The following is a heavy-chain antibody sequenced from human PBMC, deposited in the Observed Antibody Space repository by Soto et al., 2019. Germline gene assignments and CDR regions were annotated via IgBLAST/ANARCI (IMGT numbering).Heavy chain of an antibody. CDR3: EKDNGSGCDWLRVGDASDI. CDR2: ISYDGSNK. D-gene: IGHD5-12*01. V-gene: IGHV3-30*18. Sequence: QVQLVESGGGVVQPGRSLRLSCAASGFTFSSYGMHWVRQAPGKGLEWVAVISYDGSNKYYADSVKGRLTISRDNSKNTLYLQMNSLRGEDTAVYSCEKDNGSGCDWLRVGDASDIWGQGTMVTVAS. CDR1: GFTFSSYG. J-gene: IGHJ3*02.